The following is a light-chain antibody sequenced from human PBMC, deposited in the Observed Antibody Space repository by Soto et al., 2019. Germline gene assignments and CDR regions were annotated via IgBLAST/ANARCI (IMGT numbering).Light chain of an antibody. Sequence: QSVLTQPPSVSAAPGHTVTISCSGSSSNIGNNFVSWYQQLPGTAPKLLIYDNNKRPSGIPDRFSGSKSGTSATLDITGLQTGDEADYYCGTWDSSLSAGVFGGGTKLTVL. CDR2: DNN. CDR3: GTWDSSLSAGV. J-gene: IGLJ2*01. CDR1: SSNIGNNF. V-gene: IGLV1-51*01.